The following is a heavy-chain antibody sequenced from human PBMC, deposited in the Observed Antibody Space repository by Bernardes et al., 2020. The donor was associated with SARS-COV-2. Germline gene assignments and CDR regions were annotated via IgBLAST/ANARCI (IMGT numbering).Heavy chain of an antibody. CDR2: IHKDGTT. V-gene: IGHV3-53*01. CDR3: AKDPGYGLGTYYGNY. J-gene: IGHJ4*02. CDR1: GFTVSTNY. D-gene: IGHD3-10*01. Sequence: GGSLLLSCAASGFTVSTNYMSWVRQAPGTGLEWVSVIHKDGTTHYADSLKGRFTISRDNSTNTLYLQMNSLRAEDTAVYYCAKDPGYGLGTYYGNYWGQGTLVTVSS.